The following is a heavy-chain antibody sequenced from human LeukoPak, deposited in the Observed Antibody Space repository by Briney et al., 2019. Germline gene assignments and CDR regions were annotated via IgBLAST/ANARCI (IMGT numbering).Heavy chain of an antibody. CDR1: GGSISNYY. CDR2: IYYSGST. D-gene: IGHD2-8*01. Sequence: SETLSLTCTVSGGSISNYYWSWIRQPPGKGLEWIGYIYYSGSTNYNPSLKSRVAISVDTSKNQFSMNLNSVTAADTAIYYCARLSSRWVYYFEYWGQGTLVTVSS. CDR3: ARLSSRWVYYFEY. J-gene: IGHJ4*02. V-gene: IGHV4-59*08.